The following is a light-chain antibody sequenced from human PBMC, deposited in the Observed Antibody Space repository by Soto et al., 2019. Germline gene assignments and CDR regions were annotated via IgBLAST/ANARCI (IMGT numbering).Light chain of an antibody. J-gene: IGLJ3*02. CDR1: SSDIGGYKY. CDR2: EVT. CDR3: SSYRFKDTRV. V-gene: IGLV2-14*01. Sequence: QSALTQPASVSGSPGQSITISCTGTSSDIGGYKYVSWYQQYPGKVPKLMIYEVTKRPSGVSNRFSGSKSDNTALLTISGLQAEDEADYYCSSYRFKDTRVFGGGTKLTVL.